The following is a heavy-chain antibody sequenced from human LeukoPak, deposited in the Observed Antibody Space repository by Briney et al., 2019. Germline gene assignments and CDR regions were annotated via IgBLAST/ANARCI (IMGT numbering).Heavy chain of an antibody. CDR2: IKQDGSEK. V-gene: IGHV3-7*01. J-gene: IGHJ4*02. D-gene: IGHD7-27*01. CDR3: AKNWGSLDY. Sequence: GGSLRLSCATSGFTFSNAWMSWVRQAPGKGLEWVANIKQDGSEKYYVDSVKGRFTISRDNAKNSLYLQMNSLRAEDTAVYYCAKNWGSLDYWGPGTLVTVSS. CDR1: GFTFSNAW.